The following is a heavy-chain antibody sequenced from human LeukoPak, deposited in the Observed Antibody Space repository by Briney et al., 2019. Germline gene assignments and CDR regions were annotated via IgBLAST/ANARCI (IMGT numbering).Heavy chain of an antibody. J-gene: IGHJ4*02. CDR2: ISYDGSNK. V-gene: IGHV3-30*04. Sequence: GGSLRLSCAASGFTFSSYAMHWVRQAPGKGLEWVAVISYDGSNKHYADSVKGRFTISRDNSKNTLYLQMNSLRAEDTAVYYCAREYSSSWGDYWGQGTLVTVSS. CDR3: AREYSSSWGDY. D-gene: IGHD6-13*01. CDR1: GFTFSSYA.